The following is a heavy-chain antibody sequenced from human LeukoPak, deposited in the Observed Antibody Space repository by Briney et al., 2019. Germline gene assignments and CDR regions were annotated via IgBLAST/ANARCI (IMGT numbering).Heavy chain of an antibody. CDR2: IHYSGYT. D-gene: IGHD5/OR15-5a*01. V-gene: IGHV4-31*03. J-gene: IGHJ4*02. CDR1: GGSISSGPYY. CDR3: ARVYLRAFDS. Sequence: SETLSLTCTVPGGSISSGPYYLTWIRQHPGEGLEWVGYIHYSGYTSYSPSLKSRLTLSMVTSNNDFSLELTSVTAADTAVYYCARVYLRAFDSWGQGALVTVSS.